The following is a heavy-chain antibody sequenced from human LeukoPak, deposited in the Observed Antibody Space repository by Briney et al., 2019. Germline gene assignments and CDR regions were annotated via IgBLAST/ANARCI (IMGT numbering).Heavy chain of an antibody. V-gene: IGHV3-33*01. D-gene: IGHD6-19*01. CDR1: GFTLSSYG. CDR2: IWYDGSNK. Sequence: GGSLRLSCAASGFTLSSYGMHWVRQAPGKGLEWVAVIWYDGSNKYYADSVKGRFTISRDNSKNTLYLQMNGLRTEDTAVYYCARDVQWRFDYWGQGTLVTVSS. J-gene: IGHJ4*02. CDR3: ARDVQWRFDY.